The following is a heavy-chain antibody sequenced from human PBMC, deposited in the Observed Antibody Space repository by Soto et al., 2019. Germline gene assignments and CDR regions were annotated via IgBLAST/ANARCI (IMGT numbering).Heavy chain of an antibody. CDR1: GFTFSDFG. V-gene: IGHV3-23*01. Sequence: EVQVLESGGGLVQPGGSLRLSCAANGFTFSDFGMSWVRQAPGKGLEWVSRIYGGGNGPHYADSVKGRVTISRDNSKNTLYLQMNSLRAEDTAVYYCARMEGMDPWAYSFDYWGQGTLVTVSS. D-gene: IGHD2-2*03. CDR2: IYGGGNGP. J-gene: IGHJ4*02. CDR3: ARMEGMDPWAYSFDY.